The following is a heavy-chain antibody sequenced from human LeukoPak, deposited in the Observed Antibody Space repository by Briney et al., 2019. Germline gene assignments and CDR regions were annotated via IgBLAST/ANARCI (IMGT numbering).Heavy chain of an antibody. J-gene: IGHJ4*02. CDR2: ISSNGGGT. D-gene: IGHD2-2*01. V-gene: IGHV3-64D*06. CDR1: GFTFSSYA. CDR3: VKDGSYQLLVFDY. Sequence: GGSLRLSCSASGFTFSSYAMHWVRQAPGKGLEYVSAISSNGGGTYYADSVKGRFTISRDNSKNTLYLQMSSLRAEDTAVYYCVKDGSYQLLVFDYWGQGTLVTVSS.